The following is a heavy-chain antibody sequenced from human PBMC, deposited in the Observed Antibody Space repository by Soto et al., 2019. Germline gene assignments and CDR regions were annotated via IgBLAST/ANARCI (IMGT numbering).Heavy chain of an antibody. CDR2: ISAYNGNT. D-gene: IGHD3-22*01. V-gene: IGHV1-18*04. Sequence: QVQLVQSGAEVKKPGASVKVSCKASGYTFTSYGISWVRQAPGQGLEWMGWISAYNGNTNYAQKRQGRVTMTTDTSTNTAYMGLRSLRSDDTAVYYCTRDPKGYYYDSSGPRGAFDIWGQATMVTVSS. J-gene: IGHJ3*02. CDR1: GYTFTSYG. CDR3: TRDPKGYYYDSSGPRGAFDI.